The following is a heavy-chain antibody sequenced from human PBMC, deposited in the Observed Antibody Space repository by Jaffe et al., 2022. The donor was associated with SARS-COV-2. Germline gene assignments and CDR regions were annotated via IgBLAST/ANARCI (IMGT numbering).Heavy chain of an antibody. D-gene: IGHD6-19*01. J-gene: IGHJ6*02. CDR1: GFTFSSYA. CDR3: ARSEWLVVVPDYYYGMDV. V-gene: IGHV3-23*01. Sequence: EVQLLESGGGLVQPGGSLRLSCAASGFTFSSYAMSWVRQAPGKGLEWVSAISGSGGSTYYADSVKGRFTISRDNSKNTLYLQMNSLRAEDTAVYYCARSEWLVVVPDYYYGMDVWGQGTTVTVSS. CDR2: ISGSGGST.